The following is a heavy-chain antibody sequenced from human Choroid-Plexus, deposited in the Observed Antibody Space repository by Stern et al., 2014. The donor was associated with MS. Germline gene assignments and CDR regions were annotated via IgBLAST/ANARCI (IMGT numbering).Heavy chain of an antibody. CDR2: VSDDGSNK. Sequence: VQLGESGGGVVQPGRPLRLSCVASGFTFGSCGMGWVRQAPRKGLARVAGVSDDGSNKYYEDTVNGRFAISRNNAQNTLYMQMSSLRPEDTAAYYCAKDRQYLTYFFDHWGQGSLVTVSS. CDR3: AKDRQYLTYFFDH. J-gene: IGHJ5*02. V-gene: IGHV3-30*18. D-gene: IGHD2/OR15-2a*01. CDR1: GFTFGSCG.